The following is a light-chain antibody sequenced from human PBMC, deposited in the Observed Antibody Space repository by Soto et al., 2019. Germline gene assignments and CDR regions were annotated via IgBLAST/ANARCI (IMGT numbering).Light chain of an antibody. J-gene: IGKJ3*01. Sequence: DIQMTQSPSTLSASVGDRVTITCRASQSISSWLAWYQQKPGKAPKLLIYDASSLESGVPSRFGGSGSGTEFTLTISSLQPDDFATYYCQQSYRTPFFGPGTKVD. CDR2: DAS. CDR1: QSISSW. V-gene: IGKV1-5*01. CDR3: QQSYRTPF.